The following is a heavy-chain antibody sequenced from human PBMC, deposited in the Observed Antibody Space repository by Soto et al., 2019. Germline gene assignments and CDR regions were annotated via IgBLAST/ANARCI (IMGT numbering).Heavy chain of an antibody. CDR3: ARGERGYSYVQAGWFDP. Sequence: QVQLVESGGGVVQPGRSLRLSCAASGFTFSSYAMHWVRQAPGKGLEWVAVISYDGSNKYYADSVKGRFTISRDNAKNSLYLQMNSLRDEDTAVYYCARGERGYSYVQAGWFDPWGQGTLVTVSS. CDR1: GFTFSSYA. V-gene: IGHV3-30-3*01. CDR2: ISYDGSNK. J-gene: IGHJ5*02. D-gene: IGHD5-18*01.